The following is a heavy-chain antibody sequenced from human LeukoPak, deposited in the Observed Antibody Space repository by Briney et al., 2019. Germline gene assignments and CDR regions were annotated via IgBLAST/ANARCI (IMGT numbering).Heavy chain of an antibody. CDR1: GGSISSYY. D-gene: IGHD3-9*01. J-gene: IGHJ6*03. CDR3: ARLGGDDILTYYYYMDV. Sequence: SETLSLTCTVSGGSISSYYWSWIRQPPGQGLEWIGYIYYSGSTNYNPSLRSRVTISVDTSKNQFSLKLSSVTAADTAVYYCARLGGDDILTYYYYMDVWGKGTTVTISS. V-gene: IGHV4-59*12. CDR2: IYYSGST.